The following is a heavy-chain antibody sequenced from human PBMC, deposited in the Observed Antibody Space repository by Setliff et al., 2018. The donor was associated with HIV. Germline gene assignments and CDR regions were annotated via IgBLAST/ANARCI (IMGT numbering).Heavy chain of an antibody. J-gene: IGHJ6*03. V-gene: IGHV3-33*08. CDR2: IWYDGSNK. CDR1: GFTFSSYS. CDR3: ARDRSRVPYYYMDV. Sequence: GGSLRLSCAASGFTFSSYSMNWVRQAPGKGLEWVAVIWYDGSNKYYADSVKGRFTISRDNSKNTLYLQMNSLRAEDTAVYYCARDRSRVPYYYMDVWGKGTTVTVSS. D-gene: IGHD3-10*01.